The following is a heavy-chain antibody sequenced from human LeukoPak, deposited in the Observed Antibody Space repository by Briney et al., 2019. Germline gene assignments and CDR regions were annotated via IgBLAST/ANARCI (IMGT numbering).Heavy chain of an antibody. CDR1: RFTFSSYA. D-gene: IGHD3-10*01. Sequence: GGSLRLSCAASRFTFSSYAMSWVRQAPGKGLEWVSAISGSGGSTYYADSVKGRFTISRDNSKNTLYLQMNSLRAEDTAVYYCAKDILITMVRGVIPHDAFDIWGQGTMVTVSS. V-gene: IGHV3-23*01. CDR3: AKDILITMVRGVIPHDAFDI. CDR2: ISGSGGST. J-gene: IGHJ3*02.